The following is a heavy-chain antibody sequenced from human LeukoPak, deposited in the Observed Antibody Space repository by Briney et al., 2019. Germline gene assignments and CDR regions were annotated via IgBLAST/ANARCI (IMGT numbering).Heavy chain of an antibody. D-gene: IGHD3-9*01. V-gene: IGHV4-34*01. Sequence: PSETLSLTCAVYGGSFSGYYWSWIRQPPGKGLEWIGEINHSGSTNYNPSLKSRVTISVDTSKNQFSLKLSSVTAADTAVYYCARRSLRYSDWSPYYFDYWGQGTLVTVSS. CDR2: INHSGST. CDR1: GGSFSGYY. CDR3: ARRSLRYSDWSPYYFDY. J-gene: IGHJ4*02.